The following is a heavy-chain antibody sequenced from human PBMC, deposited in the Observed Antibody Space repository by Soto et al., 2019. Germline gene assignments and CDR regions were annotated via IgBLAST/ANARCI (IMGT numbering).Heavy chain of an antibody. Sequence: QVQLQESGPGLVKPSETLSLTCTVSGDSVRSYYWSWLRQSPGKGLEWIAYIYYSGTTNSNPSLNSRVTLSVDTAKNQFSLNLASVTAADTAIYYCANIFRGGASFDNWGQGTLVTVSS. D-gene: IGHD2-21*01. CDR3: ANIFRGGASFDN. CDR1: GDSVRSYY. J-gene: IGHJ4*02. V-gene: IGHV4-59*02. CDR2: IYYSGTT.